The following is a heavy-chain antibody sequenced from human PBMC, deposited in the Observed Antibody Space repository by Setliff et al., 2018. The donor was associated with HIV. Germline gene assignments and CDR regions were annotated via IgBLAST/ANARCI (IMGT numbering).Heavy chain of an antibody. CDR2: IYHSGST. V-gene: IGHV4-4*02. D-gene: IGHD5-12*01. J-gene: IGHJ4*02. Sequence: SETLSLTCTVSGGSIISSHWWSWVRQSPGKGLEWIGEIYHSGSTHYNPSLKSRVTISVDTSKNQFSLKLSSVTAADTAVYYCARQPLYNDYDWRSYYFDYWGQGSLVTVSS. CDR1: GGSIISSHW. CDR3: ARQPLYNDYDWRSYYFDY.